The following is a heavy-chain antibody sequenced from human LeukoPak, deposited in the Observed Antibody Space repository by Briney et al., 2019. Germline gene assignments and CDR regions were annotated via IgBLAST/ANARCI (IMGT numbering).Heavy chain of an antibody. J-gene: IGHJ5*02. CDR2: IYYSGST. V-gene: IGHV4-31*03. Sequence: SQTLSLTCTVSGGSISSGGYYWSWIRQHPGKGLEWIGYIYYSGSTYYNPSLKSRVTISVDTSKNQFSLKLSSVTAADTAVYYCAREGGYSSGWKGNWFDPWGQGTLVTVSS. CDR1: GGSISSGGYY. D-gene: IGHD6-19*01. CDR3: AREGGYSSGWKGNWFDP.